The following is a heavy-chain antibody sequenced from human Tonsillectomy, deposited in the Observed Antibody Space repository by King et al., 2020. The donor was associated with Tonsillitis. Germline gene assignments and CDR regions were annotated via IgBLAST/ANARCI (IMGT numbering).Heavy chain of an antibody. V-gene: IGHV3-23*04. Sequence: QLVQSGGDLVQPGGSLRLSCAASGFTFSNYGMSWVRQAPGKGLEWVSGISGTGGSTYYADSVKGRITISRDNSKNTLYLEMNSLRAEDTAVYYCAKHLGTGTTYRVLDYWGQGTLVAVSS. CDR1: GFTFSNYG. J-gene: IGHJ4*02. CDR3: AKHLGTGTTYRVLDY. D-gene: IGHD1-7*01. CDR2: ISGTGGST.